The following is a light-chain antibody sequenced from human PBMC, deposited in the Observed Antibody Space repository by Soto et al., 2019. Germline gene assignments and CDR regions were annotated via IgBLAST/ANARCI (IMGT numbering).Light chain of an antibody. CDR3: QQYDDIPIT. V-gene: IGKV1-33*01. Sequence: DIQMTQSPSSLSASVGDRVTITCQASQDITNYLNWYQQKPGKPPKLLINDAYNLETGVPSRFSGSGSGTHFSFTLNSLQPEDFATYYCQQYDDIPITFGLGTRLDIK. J-gene: IGKJ5*01. CDR1: QDITNY. CDR2: DAY.